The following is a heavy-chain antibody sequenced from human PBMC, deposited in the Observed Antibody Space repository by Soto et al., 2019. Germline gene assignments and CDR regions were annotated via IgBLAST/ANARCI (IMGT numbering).Heavy chain of an antibody. CDR2: VSGYNRNT. J-gene: IGHJ4*02. CDR3: ARERKWVPLIY. Sequence: QVQLVQSGVEVKMPGASVKLSCKTYGYAFTNYGVTWVRQVSGQGLEWIGWVSGYNRNTNYAQKFEDRVIMTTDTTTNTAHMELRSLRSDGTGIYCCARERKWVPLIYWGRGTLLTVSP. CDR1: GYAFTNYG. D-gene: IGHD1-26*01. V-gene: IGHV1-18*01.